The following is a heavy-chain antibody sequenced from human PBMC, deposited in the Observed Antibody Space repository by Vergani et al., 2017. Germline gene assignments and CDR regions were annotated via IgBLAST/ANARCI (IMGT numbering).Heavy chain of an antibody. CDR3: TTIFGVVIIGGDSNYYMDV. D-gene: IGHD3-3*01. CDR2: IKSKTDGGTT. V-gene: IGHV3-15*01. Sequence: EVQLVESGGGLVKPGGSLRLSCAASGFTFSNAWMSWVRQAPGKGLEWVGRIKSKTDGGTTDYAAPAKGRFTISRDDSKNTLYLQMNSLKTEDTAVYYCTTIFGVVIIGGDSNYYMDVWGKGTTVTVSS. J-gene: IGHJ6*03. CDR1: GFTFSNAW.